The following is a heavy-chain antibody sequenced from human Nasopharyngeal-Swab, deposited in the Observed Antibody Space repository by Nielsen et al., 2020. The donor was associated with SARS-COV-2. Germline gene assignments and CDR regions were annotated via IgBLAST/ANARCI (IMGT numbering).Heavy chain of an antibody. Sequence: GESLKISCAASGFTFSSYSMNWVSQARGKGLEWVSSISSSSSYIYYADSVKGRFTISRDNAKNSLYLQMNSLRAEDTAVYYCARTAAASENGMDVWGQGTTVTVSS. J-gene: IGHJ6*02. V-gene: IGHV3-21*01. D-gene: IGHD2-2*01. CDR1: GFTFSSYS. CDR2: ISSSSSYI. CDR3: ARTAAASENGMDV.